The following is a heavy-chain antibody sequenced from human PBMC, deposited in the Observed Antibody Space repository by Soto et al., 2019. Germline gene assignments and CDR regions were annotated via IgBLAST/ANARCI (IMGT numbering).Heavy chain of an antibody. J-gene: IGHJ4*02. D-gene: IGHD3-22*01. CDR1: GGSISSGDYY. CDR2: IYYSGRT. CDR3: ARDRSSSGLDY. Sequence: QVQLQESGPGLVKPSQTLSLTCTVSGGSISSGDYYWIWIRQPPGKCLEWLGYIYYSGRTYYHPPHKNRVTISVDTYKHQVSLQLSSVTAADRAVYYCARDRSSSGLDYWGQGAQVTVSS. V-gene: IGHV4-30-4*01.